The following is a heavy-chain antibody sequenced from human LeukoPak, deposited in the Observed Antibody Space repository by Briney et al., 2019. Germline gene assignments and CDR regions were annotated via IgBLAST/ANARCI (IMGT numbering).Heavy chain of an antibody. V-gene: IGHV4-38-2*02. D-gene: IGHD3-16*02. CDR1: GGSISSYY. J-gene: IGHJ4*02. CDR3: ARYDVWGTYRAFDY. Sequence: PSETLSLTCTVSGGSISSYYWGWIRQPPGRGLEWIGTIYHSGSTYYSPSLKSRVTISVDTSKNQFSLKLSSVTAADTAVYYCARYDVWGTYRAFDYWGQGTLVTVSS. CDR2: IYHSGST.